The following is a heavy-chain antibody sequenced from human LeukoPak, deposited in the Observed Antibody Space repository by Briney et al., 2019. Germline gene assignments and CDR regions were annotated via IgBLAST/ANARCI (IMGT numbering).Heavy chain of an antibody. D-gene: IGHD3-22*01. Sequence: PSETLSLTCTVSGGSVSSSNYYWGWIRQPPGKGLEWIGSIYYSGSTYYNPSLKSRVTISVDTSKNQFSLKLSSVTAADTAVYYCARRPTDSSGYYNWFAPWGQGTLVTVSS. V-gene: IGHV4-39*01. CDR2: IYYSGST. CDR1: GGSVSSSNYY. CDR3: ARRPTDSSGYYNWFAP. J-gene: IGHJ5*02.